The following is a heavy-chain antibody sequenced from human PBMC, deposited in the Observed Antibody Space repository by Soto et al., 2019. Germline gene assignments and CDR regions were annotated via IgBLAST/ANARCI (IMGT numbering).Heavy chain of an antibody. CDR1: GYTFTSYS. CDR2: LSAYNGNT. J-gene: IGHJ4*02. CDR3: ATVVGAVPY. Sequence: AAVQVSCKTSGYTFTSYSISWVRQAPGQGLEWMEWLSAYNGNTNYAQNLQGRVTVTTDTSTDTAYMELRSLRSDETAVDYCATVVGAVPYWGQGTQVTVSS. V-gene: IGHV1-18*01. D-gene: IGHD1-26*01.